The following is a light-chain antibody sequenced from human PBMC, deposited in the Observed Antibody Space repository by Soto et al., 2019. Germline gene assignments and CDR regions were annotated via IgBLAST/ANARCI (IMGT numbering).Light chain of an antibody. V-gene: IGLV2-14*01. CDR3: SSFTSTRTDV. CDR1: SSDVGGCNC. J-gene: IGLJ1*01. Sequence: QSALTQPASVSGSPGQTVTISCTGASSDVGGCNCVSWYQQHPGKAPKLMIYEVNNRPSGASHRFSGSKAGNTASLTISGRHAEEADDYYRSSFTSTRTDVFGTGTKLTV. CDR2: EVN.